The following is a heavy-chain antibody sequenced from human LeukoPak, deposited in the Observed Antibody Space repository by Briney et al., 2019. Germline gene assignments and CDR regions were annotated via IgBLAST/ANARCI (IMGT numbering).Heavy chain of an antibody. V-gene: IGHV1-2*02. Sequence: ASVKVSCKASGYTFTGYYMHWVRQAPGQGLEWMGWINSDTAVTNYAQNFQGRVTLTRDTSISTTYLELSRLRSDDTAVYYCARDKRVSPSDYWGQGTLVTVSS. CDR3: ARDKRVSPSDY. CDR2: INSDTAVT. J-gene: IGHJ4*02. CDR1: GYTFTGYY.